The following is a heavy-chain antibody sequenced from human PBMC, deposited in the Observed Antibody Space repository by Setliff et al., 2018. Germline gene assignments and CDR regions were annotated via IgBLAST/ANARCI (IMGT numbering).Heavy chain of an antibody. Sequence: PGGSLRLSCAASGFFFRSYEMNWVRQTPGKGLEWVSYINSGGTKIYYADSVEGRFTISRDNGKNSLFLQMNSVRAEDTAVYYCARSINGYQQRYDFWGQGALVTGSS. CDR3: ARSINGYQQRYDF. CDR2: INSGGTKI. J-gene: IGHJ4*02. CDR1: GFFFRSYE. V-gene: IGHV3-48*03. D-gene: IGHD3-16*01.